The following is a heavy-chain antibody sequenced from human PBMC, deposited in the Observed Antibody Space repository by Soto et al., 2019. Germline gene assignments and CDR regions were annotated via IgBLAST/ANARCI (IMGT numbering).Heavy chain of an antibody. Sequence: QLQLQESGSGLVTPSQTLSLTCAVSGGSISSGGYSWNWIRQPPGKGLEWIGNIYHSGSTYYNASPKSRVTISVDRSKNQFSLKLSSVTAADTAVYYCGRGDYANAFDIWGRGTMVTVSS. CDR2: IYHSGST. D-gene: IGHD4-17*01. CDR3: GRGDYANAFDI. V-gene: IGHV4-30-2*01. CDR1: GGSISSGGYS. J-gene: IGHJ3*02.